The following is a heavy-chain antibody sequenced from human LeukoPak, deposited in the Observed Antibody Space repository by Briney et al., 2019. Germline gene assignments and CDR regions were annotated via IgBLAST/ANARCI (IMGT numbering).Heavy chain of an antibody. D-gene: IGHD3-10*01. V-gene: IGHV1-8*01. Sequence: ASVKVSCKASGYTFTSYDINWVRQATGQGREWMGWMNPNSGNTGYAQKFQGRVTMTRDTSISTAYMELSSLRSEDTAVYYCARGRGLVGSANWFDPWGQGTLVTVSS. J-gene: IGHJ5*02. CDR3: ARGRGLVGSANWFDP. CDR2: MNPNSGNT. CDR1: GYTFTSYD.